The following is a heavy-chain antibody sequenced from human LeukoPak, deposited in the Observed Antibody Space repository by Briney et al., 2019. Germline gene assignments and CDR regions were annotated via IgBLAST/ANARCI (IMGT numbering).Heavy chain of an antibody. D-gene: IGHD4-17*01. V-gene: IGHV3-30*04. CDR3: ARATTTVTDGGDY. J-gene: IGHJ4*02. Sequence: PGRSLRLSYAASGFTFSSYAMHWVRQAPGKGLEWVAVISYDGSNKYYADSVKGRFTISRDNSKNTLYLQMNSLRAEDTAVYYCARATTTVTDGGDYWGQGTLVTVSS. CDR2: ISYDGSNK. CDR1: GFTFSSYA.